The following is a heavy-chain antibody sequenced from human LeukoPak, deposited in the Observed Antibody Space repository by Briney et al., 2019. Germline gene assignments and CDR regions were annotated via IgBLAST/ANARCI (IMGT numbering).Heavy chain of an antibody. D-gene: IGHD3-22*01. CDR2: ISYDGSNK. CDR1: GFTFSSHA. J-gene: IGHJ4*02. V-gene: IGHV3-30*18. Sequence: GGSLRLSCAASGFTFSSHAMHWVRQAPGKGLEWVAVISYDGSNKYYADSVKGRFTISRDNSKNTLYLQMNSLRAEDTAVYYCAKPVRYYDSSGYYPPLDYWGQGTLVTVSS. CDR3: AKPVRYYDSSGYYPPLDY.